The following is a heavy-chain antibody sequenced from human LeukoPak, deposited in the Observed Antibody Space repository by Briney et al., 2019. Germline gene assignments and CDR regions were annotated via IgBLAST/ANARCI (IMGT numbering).Heavy chain of an antibody. CDR3: ASIGYSSSWYGDPDY. CDR1: GFTFSSYW. D-gene: IGHD6-13*01. Sequence: GGSLRLSCAASGFTFSSYWMSWVRQAPGKGLEWVANIKQDGSEKYYVDSAKGRFTISRDNAKNSLYLQMNSLRAEDTAVYYCASIGYSSSWYGDPDYWGQGTLVTVSS. V-gene: IGHV3-7*01. CDR2: IKQDGSEK. J-gene: IGHJ4*02.